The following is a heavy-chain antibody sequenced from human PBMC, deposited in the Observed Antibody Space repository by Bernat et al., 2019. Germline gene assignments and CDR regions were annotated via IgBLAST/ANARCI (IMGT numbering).Heavy chain of an antibody. CDR3: ARDRASDNGFDP. CDR2: IWYDGSNK. V-gene: IGHV3-33*01. Sequence: VQLVESGGGVVQPGRSLRLSCAAPGFTFSSHGMHWVRQAPGKGLEWVAVIWYDGSNKYYADPVKGRFTISRDNSKNTLYLLMDSLRAEDTAVYYCARDRASDNGFDPWGQGTLVTVSS. D-gene: IGHD1-26*01. J-gene: IGHJ5*02. CDR1: GFTFSSHG.